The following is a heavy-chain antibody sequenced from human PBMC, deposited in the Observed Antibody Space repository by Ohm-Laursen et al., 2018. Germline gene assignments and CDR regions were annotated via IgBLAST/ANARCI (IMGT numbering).Heavy chain of an antibody. Sequence: SLRLSCAASGFTVRSNYMSWVRQAPGKGLEWVSSISSSGSKIYYADSVKGRFTISRDNAKNSLFLQMNTLRAEDTAVYYCARRRSSHYSYTMDVWGQGTTVTVSS. D-gene: IGHD2-15*01. J-gene: IGHJ6*02. CDR3: ARRRSSHYSYTMDV. CDR2: ISSSGSKI. V-gene: IGHV3-11*01. CDR1: GFTVRSNY.